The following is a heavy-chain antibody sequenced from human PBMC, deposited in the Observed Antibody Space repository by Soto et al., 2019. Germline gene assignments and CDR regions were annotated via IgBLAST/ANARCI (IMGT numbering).Heavy chain of an antibody. J-gene: IGHJ5*02. CDR2: ISSSSTTI. Sequence: GGSLRLSCAASGFTLSHYSVNWVRQAPGKGLEWVSYISSSSTTIYYADSVKGRFTISRDNAKNSVYLQMNSLRDEDTAVYYCAKESITWFGWFDPWGQGTLVTVSS. D-gene: IGHD3-10*01. CDR1: GFTLSHYS. CDR3: AKESITWFGWFDP. V-gene: IGHV3-48*02.